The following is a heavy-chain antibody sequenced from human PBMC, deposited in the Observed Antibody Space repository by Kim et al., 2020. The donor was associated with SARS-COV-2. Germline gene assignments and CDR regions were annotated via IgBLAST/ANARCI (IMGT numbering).Heavy chain of an antibody. CDR2: INHSGST. Sequence: SETLSLTCAVYGGSFSGYYWSWIRQPPGKGLEWIGEINHSGSTNYNPSLQSRVSISLDMSNNQFSLHLSSVTAADTAVYYCSSGVYSIIFDSWGRGTRVT. CDR1: GGSFSGYY. J-gene: IGHJ4*02. D-gene: IGHD6-25*01. CDR3: SSGVYSIIFDS. V-gene: IGHV4-34*03.